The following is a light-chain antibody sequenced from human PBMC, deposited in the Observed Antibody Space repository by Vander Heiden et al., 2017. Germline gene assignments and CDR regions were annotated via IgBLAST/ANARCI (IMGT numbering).Light chain of an antibody. Sequence: QSVLTQPPSVSAVPGQKVTISCSGSSSNIGNNYVSWYQQFQGTTPKLLISDNNKRPSGIPDRFSGSKSGTSATLGITGLQTGDEAVYYCSTYDSNLSGVVFGGGTKVNVL. CDR2: DNN. J-gene: IGLJ3*02. CDR1: SSNIGNNY. CDR3: STYDSNLSGVV. V-gene: IGLV1-51*01.